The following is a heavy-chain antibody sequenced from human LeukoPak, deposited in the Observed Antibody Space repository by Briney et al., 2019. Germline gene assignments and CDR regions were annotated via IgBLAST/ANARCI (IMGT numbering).Heavy chain of an antibody. V-gene: IGHV3-23*01. J-gene: IGHJ4*02. CDR1: GFTFSSYG. Sequence: GGTLRLSCAASGFTFSSYGMSWVRQAPGKGLEWVSAISGSGGSTYYADSVKGRFTISRDNSKNTLYLQMNSLRAEDTAVYYCAKEVNVVYYESSGSFDYWGQGTLVTVSS. CDR2: ISGSGGST. D-gene: IGHD3-22*01. CDR3: AKEVNVVYYESSGSFDY.